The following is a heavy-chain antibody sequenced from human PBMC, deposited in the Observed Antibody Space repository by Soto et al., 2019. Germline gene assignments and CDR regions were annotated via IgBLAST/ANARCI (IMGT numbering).Heavy chain of an antibody. Sequence: AASVKVSCKASGYTFTSYYMHWVRQAPGQGLEWMGIINPSGGSTSYAQKFQGRVTMTRDTSTSTVYMELSSLRSEDTAVYYCARDILPEQWRQYYYGMDVWGQGTTVTVSS. V-gene: IGHV1-46*01. CDR2: INPSGGST. D-gene: IGHD6-19*01. J-gene: IGHJ6*02. CDR3: ARDILPEQWRQYYYGMDV. CDR1: GYTFTSYY.